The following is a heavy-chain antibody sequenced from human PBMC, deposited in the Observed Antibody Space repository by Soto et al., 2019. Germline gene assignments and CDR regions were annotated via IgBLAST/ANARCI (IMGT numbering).Heavy chain of an antibody. Sequence: GGSLRLSCVASGFPFDSYGIHWVRRAPGKGLEWVATIGFAGNNKYYADSVKGRFTISRDNSKNTLYLHINSLKVDDTAVYYCARATVGMGHVFDYWGQGTLVTVPS. D-gene: IGHD1-1*01. V-gene: IGHV3-33*01. CDR2: IGFAGNNK. CDR1: GFPFDSYG. J-gene: IGHJ4*02. CDR3: ARATVGMGHVFDY.